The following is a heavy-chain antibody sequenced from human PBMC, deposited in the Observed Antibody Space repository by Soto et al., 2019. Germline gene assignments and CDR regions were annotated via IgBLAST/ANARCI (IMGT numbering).Heavy chain of an antibody. CDR1: GFTFSSYS. CDR2: ISSSSSYI. V-gene: IGHV3-21*03. Sequence: LSLSCAASGFTFSSYSMNWVRQAPGKWLEWVSSISSSSSYIYYADSVKGRFTISRDDSKNTLYLQMNSLKTEDTAVYYCTTVVGAPSQPFDYWGQGTLVTVS. CDR3: TTVVGAPSQPFDY. D-gene: IGHD1-26*01. J-gene: IGHJ4*02.